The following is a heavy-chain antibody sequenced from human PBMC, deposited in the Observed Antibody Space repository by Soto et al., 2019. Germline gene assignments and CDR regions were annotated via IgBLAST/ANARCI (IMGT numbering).Heavy chain of an antibody. CDR2: INPNSGGT. J-gene: IGHJ4*02. CDR3: ARVAIAAAGDYFDE. D-gene: IGHD6-13*01. Sequence: ASVKVSCKASGGTFSSYTISWVRQAPGQGLEWMGWINPNSGGTNYAQKFQGWVTMTRDTSISTAYMELSRLRSDDTAVYYCARVAIAAAGDYFDEWGQGTLVTFSS. CDR1: GGTFSSYT. V-gene: IGHV1-2*04.